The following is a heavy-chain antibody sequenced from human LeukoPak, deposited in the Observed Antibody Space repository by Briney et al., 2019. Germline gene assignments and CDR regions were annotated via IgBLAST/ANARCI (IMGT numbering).Heavy chain of an antibody. CDR1: GFTFNIYP. Sequence: GGSLRLSCTASGFTFNIYPMSWVRQAPGKGLEWVSSIRDNSGGTYYADSVKGRFTISRDNIKNILYLQMNNLRAEDTAVYYCAKPSSYDFWGQGTLVTVSS. J-gene: IGHJ4*02. CDR3: AKPSSYDF. D-gene: IGHD3-3*01. V-gene: IGHV3-23*01. CDR2: IRDNSGGT.